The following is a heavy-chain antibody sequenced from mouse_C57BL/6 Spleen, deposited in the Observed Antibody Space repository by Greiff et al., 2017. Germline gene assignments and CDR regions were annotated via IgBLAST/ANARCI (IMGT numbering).Heavy chain of an antibody. CDR1: GYTFTDYY. Sequence: VQLQQSGPELVKPGASVKISCKASGYTFTDYYMNWVKQSHGKSLEWIGDINPNNGGTSYNQKFKGKATLTVDKSSSTAYMELRSLTSEDSAVYYCARNYYGTRNFDYWGQGTTLTVSP. V-gene: IGHV1-26*01. D-gene: IGHD1-1*01. CDR2: INPNNGGT. J-gene: IGHJ2*01. CDR3: ARNYYGTRNFDY.